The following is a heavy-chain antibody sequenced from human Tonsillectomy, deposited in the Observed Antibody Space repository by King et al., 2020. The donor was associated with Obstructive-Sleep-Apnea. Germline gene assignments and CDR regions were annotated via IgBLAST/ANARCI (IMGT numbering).Heavy chain of an antibody. CDR2: ISSSSSYT. CDR1: GFTFSDYY. CDR3: ARWGGYCTKGVCFENWFDP. V-gene: IGHV3-11*06. Sequence: HVQLVESGGGLVKPGGSLRLSCAASGFTFSDYYMSWIRQAPGKGLEWVSYISSSSSYTNYADPVKGRFTISRDNAKNSLYLQMNSLRAEDTAVYYCARWGGYCTKGVCFENWFDPWGQGTLVTVSS. J-gene: IGHJ5*02. D-gene: IGHD2-8*01.